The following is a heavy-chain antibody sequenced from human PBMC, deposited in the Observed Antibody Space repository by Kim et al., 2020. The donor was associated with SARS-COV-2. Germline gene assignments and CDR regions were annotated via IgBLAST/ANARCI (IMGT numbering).Heavy chain of an antibody. CDR2: IYYSGST. J-gene: IGHJ6*02. D-gene: IGHD2-2*01. CDR1: GGSISSSSYY. CDR3: ARNIVVVPAAPMWEGPYGMDV. Sequence: SETLSLTCTVSGGSISSSSYYWGWIRQPPGKGLEWIGSIYYSGSTYYNPSLKSRVTISVDTSKNQFSLKLSSVTAADTAVYYCARNIVVVPAAPMWEGPYGMDVWGQGTTVTVSS. V-gene: IGHV4-39*07.